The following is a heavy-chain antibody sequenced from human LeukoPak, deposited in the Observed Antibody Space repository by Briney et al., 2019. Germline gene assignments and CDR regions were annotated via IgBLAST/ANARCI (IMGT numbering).Heavy chain of an antibody. Sequence: NPPETLSLTCAVYGGSFSGYYWSWIRQPPGKGLEWIGEINHSGSTNYNPSLKSRVTISVDTSKNQFSLKLSSVTAADTAVYYCARGREDYYDSSGYDPFDYWGQGTLVTVSS. CDR2: INHSGST. CDR1: GGSFSGYY. CDR3: ARGREDYYDSSGYDPFDY. D-gene: IGHD3-22*01. V-gene: IGHV4-34*01. J-gene: IGHJ4*02.